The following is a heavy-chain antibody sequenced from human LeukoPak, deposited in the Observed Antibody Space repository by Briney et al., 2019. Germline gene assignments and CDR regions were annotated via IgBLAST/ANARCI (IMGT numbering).Heavy chain of an antibody. D-gene: IGHD6-19*01. CDR2: IYSGGST. CDR3: ARGVAGTSDGVDY. J-gene: IGHJ4*02. Sequence: PGGSLRLSCAASGFTVSSNYMNWVRQAPGKGLEWVSVIYSGGSTYYADSVKGRFTISRDNSKNTLYLQMNSLRAEDTAVYYCARGVAGTSDGVDYWGRGTLVTVSS. V-gene: IGHV3-53*01. CDR1: GFTVSSNY.